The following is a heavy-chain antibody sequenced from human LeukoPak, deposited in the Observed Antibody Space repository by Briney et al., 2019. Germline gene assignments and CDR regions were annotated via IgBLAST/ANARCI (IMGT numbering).Heavy chain of an antibody. CDR3: AKSPRGYYDFWSGYY. J-gene: IGHJ4*02. D-gene: IGHD3-3*01. V-gene: IGHV3-23*01. Sequence: QPGGSLRLSCAASGFTFSSYAMSWVRQAPGKGLEWVSAISGSGGSTYYADSVKCRFTISRDNSKNTLYLQMNSLRAEDTAVYYCAKSPRGYYDFWSGYYWGQGTLVTVSS. CDR1: GFTFSSYA. CDR2: ISGSGGST.